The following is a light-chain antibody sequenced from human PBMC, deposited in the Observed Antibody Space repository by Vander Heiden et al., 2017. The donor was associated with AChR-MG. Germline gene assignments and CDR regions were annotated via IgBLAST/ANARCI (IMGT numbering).Light chain of an antibody. CDR2: GNS. CDR1: SSNIGAGYD. V-gene: IGLV1-40*01. J-gene: IGLJ2*01. CDR3: QSYDSSLSGSV. Sequence: QSVLTQPPSVSGAPGQRVPLSCPGSSSNIGAGYDVHWYQQRPGTAPKLLIYGNSNRPSGVPDRFSGSKSGTSASLAITGLQAEDEADYYCQSYDSSLSGSVFGGGTKLTVL.